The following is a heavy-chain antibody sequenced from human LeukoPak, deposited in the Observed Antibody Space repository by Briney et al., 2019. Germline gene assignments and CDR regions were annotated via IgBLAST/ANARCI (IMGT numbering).Heavy chain of an antibody. CDR1: GFTFSSYA. CDR3: ARTRTLRLGELSSFDY. V-gene: IGHV4-31*02. D-gene: IGHD3-16*02. J-gene: IGHJ4*02. Sequence: LRLSCAASGFTFSSYAMSWVRQAPGKGLEWIGYIYYSGSTYYNPSLKSRVTISVDTSKNQFSLKLSSVTAADTAVYYCARTRTLRLGELSSFDYWGQGTLVTVSS. CDR2: IYYSGST.